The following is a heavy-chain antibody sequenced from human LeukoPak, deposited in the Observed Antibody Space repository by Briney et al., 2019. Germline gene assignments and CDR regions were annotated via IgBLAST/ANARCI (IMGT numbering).Heavy chain of an antibody. D-gene: IGHD2-15*01. CDR1: GGSISSGDHF. CDR2: IYYSGTT. J-gene: IGHJ4*02. V-gene: IGHV4-31*03. CDR3: TRDVPRSAGYPDN. Sequence: SQTLSLTCTVSGGSISSGDHFWSWIRQHPGKGLEWIGYIYYSGTTYYNPSLKSRVTISVDTSKNHFSLKLTSVTAADTAVYYCTRDVPRSAGYPDNWGQGTLVTVSS.